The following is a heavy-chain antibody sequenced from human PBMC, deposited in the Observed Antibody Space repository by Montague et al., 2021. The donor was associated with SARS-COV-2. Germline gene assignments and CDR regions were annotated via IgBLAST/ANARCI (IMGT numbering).Heavy chain of an antibody. V-gene: IGHV3-23*03. CDR2: IFGSFSST. D-gene: IGHD3-10*01. Sequence: SLILSCVASVFTVSNYAMNWVRQAPGKGLEWVSVIFGSFSSTYYSCSVSVRFTVSRDNSKNTLYLQMNNLRAEDTAVYYCAKDGATVRGLINWYFDLWGRGTLVTVSS. J-gene: IGHJ2*01. CDR1: VFTVSNYA. CDR3: AKDGATVRGLINWYFDL.